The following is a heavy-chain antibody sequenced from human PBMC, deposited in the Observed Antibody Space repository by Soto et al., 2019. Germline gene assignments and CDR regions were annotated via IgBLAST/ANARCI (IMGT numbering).Heavy chain of an antibody. D-gene: IGHD1-1*01. CDR2: IFSNDEK. CDR3: ARTNEGQLEPFDAFDI. J-gene: IGHJ3*02. CDR1: GFSLSNARMG. V-gene: IGHV2-26*01. Sequence: QVTLKESGPVLVKPTETLTLTCTVSGFSLSNARMGVSWIRQPPGKALEWLAHIFSNDEKSYSTSLKSRLNIAKDPSKSQAVLTMTNMDPVDTATYYCARTNEGQLEPFDAFDIWGQGTMVTVSS.